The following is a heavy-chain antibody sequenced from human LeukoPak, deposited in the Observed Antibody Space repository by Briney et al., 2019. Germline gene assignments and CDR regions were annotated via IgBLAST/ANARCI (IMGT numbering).Heavy chain of an antibody. V-gene: IGHV3-23*01. D-gene: IGHD3-22*01. CDR2: ISGSSGVT. Sequence: VGSLRLSCAVSGLTLNNYGVSCVRQAPGKGREWGAGISGSSGVTTYADSVKGRFTISRDNAKNTLYLQMNSLRAEATAVYFCAKRGVVIRVILVGFHKEAYYFDFWAEGALVSVSS. CDR1: GLTLNNYG. CDR3: AKRGVVIRVILVGFHKEAYYFDF. J-gene: IGHJ4*02.